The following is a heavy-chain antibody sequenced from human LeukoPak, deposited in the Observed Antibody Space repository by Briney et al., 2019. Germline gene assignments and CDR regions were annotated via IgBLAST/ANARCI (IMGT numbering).Heavy chain of an antibody. CDR2: IIPILGIA. CDR3: ARANSGIVGATTVDY. CDR1: GGTFSSYA. J-gene: IGHJ4*02. D-gene: IGHD1-26*01. V-gene: IGHV1-69*04. Sequence: ASVKVSCKASGGTFSSYAISWVRQAPGQGLEWMGRIIPILGIANYAQKFQGRVTIPADKSTSTGYMELSSLRSEDTAVYYCARANSGIVGATTVDYWGQGTLVTVSS.